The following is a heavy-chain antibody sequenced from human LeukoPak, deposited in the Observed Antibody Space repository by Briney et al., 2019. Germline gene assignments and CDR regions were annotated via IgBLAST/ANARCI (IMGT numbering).Heavy chain of an antibody. CDR1: GFTFSSYW. V-gene: IGHV3-7*01. CDR2: IDQDGSEK. CDR3: ARDQSLRYFDWSRY. J-gene: IGHJ4*02. Sequence: PGGSLRLSCAASGFTFSSYWMNWVRQAPGKGLEWVANIDQDGSEKYYVDSVKGRFTISRDNAKKSLYLQMNSLRAEDTAVYYCARDQSLRYFDWSRYWGQGTWSPSPQ. D-gene: IGHD3-9*01.